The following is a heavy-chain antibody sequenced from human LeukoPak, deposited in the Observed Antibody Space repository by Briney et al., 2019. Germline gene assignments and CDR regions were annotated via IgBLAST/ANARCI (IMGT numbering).Heavy chain of an antibody. CDR2: IYTSGST. J-gene: IGHJ5*02. CDR3: ARVGRTYYYDSGTSNNWFDP. CDR1: GGSISSYY. V-gene: IGHV4-4*07. D-gene: IGHD3-10*01. Sequence: SETLSLTCTVSGGSISSYYWSWIRQPAGKGLEWIGRIYTSGSTNYNPSLKSRVTMSVDTSKNQFSLKLSSVTAADTAVYYCARVGRTYYYDSGTSNNWFDPWGQGTLVTVSS.